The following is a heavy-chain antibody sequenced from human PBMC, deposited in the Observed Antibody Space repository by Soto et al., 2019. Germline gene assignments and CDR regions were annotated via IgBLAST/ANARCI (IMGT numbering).Heavy chain of an antibody. D-gene: IGHD3-16*01. CDR2: IKEDGSEK. V-gene: IGHV3-7*01. Sequence: EVQLVESGGGLVQPGGSLRLSCEVSGFTFRSYWMSWVRQAPGKGLEWVANIKEDGSEKYYVASVKGRFTISRDNAKNSLFLQMGSLRSEDTALYHCAREGHYGHEEFVIWGQGTMVTVSS. CDR1: GFTFRSYW. J-gene: IGHJ3*02. CDR3: AREGHYGHEEFVI.